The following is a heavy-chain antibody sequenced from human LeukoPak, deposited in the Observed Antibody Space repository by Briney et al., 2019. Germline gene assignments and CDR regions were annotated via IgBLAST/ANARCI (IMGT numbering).Heavy chain of an antibody. CDR2: IRYSGST. V-gene: IGHV4-39*07. CDR1: GFTFSSYW. J-gene: IGHJ4*02. Sequence: PGGSLRLSCAASGFTFSSYWMSWVRQPPGKGLEWIGSIRYSGSTYYNPSLKSRVTISVDTSKNQFYLKLSSVTAADTAVYYCASPLFGGVIARHDYWGQGTLVTVSS. D-gene: IGHD3-16*02. CDR3: ASPLFGGVIARHDY.